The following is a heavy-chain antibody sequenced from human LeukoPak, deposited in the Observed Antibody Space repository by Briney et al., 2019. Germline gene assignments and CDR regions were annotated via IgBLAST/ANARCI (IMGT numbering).Heavy chain of an antibody. V-gene: IGHV4-61*05. D-gene: IGHD1-26*01. CDR2: IYYSGST. CDR1: GGSISSSSYY. CDR3: ARKIYSGSWVY. Sequence: PSETLSLTCTVSGGSISSSSYYWSWIRQPPGKGLEWIGYIYYSGSTNYNPSLKSRVTISVDTSKNQFSLKLSSVTAADTAVYYCARKIYSGSWVYWGQGTLVTVSS. J-gene: IGHJ4*02.